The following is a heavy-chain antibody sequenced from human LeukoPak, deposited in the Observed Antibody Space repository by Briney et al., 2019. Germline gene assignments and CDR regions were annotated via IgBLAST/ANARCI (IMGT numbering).Heavy chain of an antibody. V-gene: IGHV4-34*01. J-gene: IGHJ4*02. Sequence: PSETLSLTCAVYGESFSGYYWSWIRQPPGKGLEWIGEINHSGNTNYNPSLKSRVTISLVTSKNQFSLNLNSVTAADTAVYYCARGGRVGDYAPFDYWGQGTRVTVSS. CDR1: GESFSGYY. CDR2: INHSGNT. D-gene: IGHD3-16*01. CDR3: ARGGRVGDYAPFDY.